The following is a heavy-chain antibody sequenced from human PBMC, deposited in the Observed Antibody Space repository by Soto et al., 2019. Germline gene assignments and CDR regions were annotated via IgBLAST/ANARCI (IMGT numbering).Heavy chain of an antibody. D-gene: IGHD3-10*01. CDR2: ISDSSDTI. V-gene: IGHV3-48*02. CDR1: GFTFSDYS. CDR3: ARIPGYGSGSYSLK. J-gene: IGHJ1*01. Sequence: EVQLVESGGGLIQPGGSLRLSCAASGFTFSDYSMNWARQAPGKGLEWVAYISDSSDTIYYADSVRGRFTISRDNAKTSLCLQMTSLRDEDTGVYYCARIPGYGSGSYSLKWGQGTQFTVSS.